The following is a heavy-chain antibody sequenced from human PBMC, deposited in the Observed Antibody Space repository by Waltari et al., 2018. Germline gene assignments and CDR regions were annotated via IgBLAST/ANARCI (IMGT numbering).Heavy chain of an antibody. CDR1: GYTFTSYY. V-gene: IGHV1-46*01. J-gene: IGHJ3*02. CDR2: INPSGGST. D-gene: IGHD3-22*01. CDR3: AREEYYYDSSGSYAFDI. Sequence: QVQLVQSGAEVKKPGASVKVSCKASGYTFTSYYMHWVRQAPGQGLEWMGIINPSGGSTSYAQKFQGRVTMTRDTSTSTVYMELSSLRSEDTAVYYCAREEYYYDSSGSYAFDIWGQGTMVTDSS.